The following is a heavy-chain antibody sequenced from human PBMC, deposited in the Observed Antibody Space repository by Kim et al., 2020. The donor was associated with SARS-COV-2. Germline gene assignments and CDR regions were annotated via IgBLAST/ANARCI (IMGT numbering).Heavy chain of an antibody. V-gene: IGHV3-23*01. Sequence: GGSLRLSCAASGFTFSRYAMSWVRQAPGKGLEWVSSFSDSGDNTYYADSVKGRFTISRDNSKNTLYLQMNSLRAEDTAVYYCAKDIRTIDAFDIWGQGTMVTVSS. CDR1: GFTFSRYA. CDR3: AKDIRTIDAFDI. J-gene: IGHJ3*02. CDR2: FSDSGDNT. D-gene: IGHD2-2*02.